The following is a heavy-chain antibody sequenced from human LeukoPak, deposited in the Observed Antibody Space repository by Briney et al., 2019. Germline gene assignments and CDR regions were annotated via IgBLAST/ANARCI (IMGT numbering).Heavy chain of an antibody. V-gene: IGHV3-11*04. J-gene: IGHJ6*03. CDR3: ARFAAGGSYYYYMDV. CDR2: ISSSSVTI. CDR1: GFTFSDYY. D-gene: IGHD6-25*01. Sequence: PGGSLRLSCEASGFTFSDYYMSWIRQAPGRGLEWVSYISSSSVTIYYADSVKGRFTISRDNAKNSLYLQMNSLRADDTAVYYCARFAAGGSYYYYMDVWGKGTTVTVSS.